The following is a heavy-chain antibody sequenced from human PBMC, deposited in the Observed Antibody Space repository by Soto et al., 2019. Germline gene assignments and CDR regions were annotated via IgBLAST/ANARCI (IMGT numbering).Heavy chain of an antibody. CDR2: IYYSGST. D-gene: IGHD3-22*01. V-gene: IGHV4-59*01. CDR1: GGSISSYY. J-gene: IGHJ6*02. CDR3: AKDSSGYFSPYYYGMDV. Sequence: QVQLQESGPGLVKPSETLSLTCTVSGGSISSYYWSWIRQPPGKGREWIGYIYYSGSTNYNPSLKSRVTISVDTSKNQFSLKLSSVTAADTAVYYCAKDSSGYFSPYYYGMDVWGQGTTVTVSS.